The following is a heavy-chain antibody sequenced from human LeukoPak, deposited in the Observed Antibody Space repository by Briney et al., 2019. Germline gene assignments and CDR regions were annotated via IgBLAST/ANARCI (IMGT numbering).Heavy chain of an antibody. CDR2: IYYSGNT. CDR1: GGSISSSSHH. D-gene: IGHD3-3*01. J-gene: IGHJ4*02. V-gene: IGHV4-39*07. CDR3: GRFGIKNWNYVDY. Sequence: PSETLSLTCTVSGGSISSSSHHWGWIRQSPGKGLEWIASIYYSGNTYYNSSLKSRVTISVDTSKNQFYLRVTSVTAADTAVYYCGRFGIKNWNYVDYWGQGTLVTVSS.